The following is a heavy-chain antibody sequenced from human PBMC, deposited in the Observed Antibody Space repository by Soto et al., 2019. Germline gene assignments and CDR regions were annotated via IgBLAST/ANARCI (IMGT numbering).Heavy chain of an antibody. J-gene: IGHJ5*02. CDR2: IWYDGSNK. D-gene: IGHD5-12*01. CDR3: ARGNSGYDLNWFDP. CDR1: GFTFSSYG. V-gene: IGHV3-33*01. Sequence: ESGGGVVQPGRSLRLSCAASGFTFSSYGMHWVRQAPGKGLEWVAVIWYDGSNKYYADSVKGRFTISRDNSKNTLYLQMNSLRAEDTAVYYCARGNSGYDLNWFDPWGQGTLVTVSS.